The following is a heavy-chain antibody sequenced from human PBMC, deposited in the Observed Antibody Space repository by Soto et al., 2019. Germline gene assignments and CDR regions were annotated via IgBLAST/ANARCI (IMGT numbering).Heavy chain of an antibody. D-gene: IGHD2-2*01. CDR3: ARALPVSRYCISIDCPRSGMDV. CDR1: GGSFSGYY. CDR2: TKHSGST. Sequence: PSETLSLTCAVDGGSFSGYYWWWVRQPPGKGREWIAETKHSGSTNYNPSLKSRVTISVDTSKNYFSLKLSFVTAADTAVYYCARALPVSRYCISIDCPRSGMDVWGQGTTVTVSS. J-gene: IGHJ6*02. V-gene: IGHV4-34*01.